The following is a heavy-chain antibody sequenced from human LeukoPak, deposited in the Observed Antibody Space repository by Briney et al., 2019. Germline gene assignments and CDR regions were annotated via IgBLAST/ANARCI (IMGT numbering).Heavy chain of an antibody. V-gene: IGHV1-69*10. Sequence: VASVSVSCKASGGTFSIYATSWVRQAPGRGGEWMGGIIPILGIANYAQKFQGRVTITADKSTSTAYMELSSLRSEDTAVYYCAAPSGDRASQKIWGQGTLVTVSS. CDR3: AAPSGDRASQKI. D-gene: IGHD2-21*01. CDR2: IIPILGIA. J-gene: IGHJ4*02. CDR1: GGTFSIYA.